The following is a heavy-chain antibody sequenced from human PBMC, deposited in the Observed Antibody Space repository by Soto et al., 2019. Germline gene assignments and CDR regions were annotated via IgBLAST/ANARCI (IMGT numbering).Heavy chain of an antibody. CDR1: GFTVSSNY. CDR3: ASKAVGSAFDI. V-gene: IGHV3-53*01. D-gene: IGHD6-13*01. Sequence: GGSLRLSCAASGFTVSSNYMSWVRQAPGKGLEWVSVIYSGGNTYYADSVKGRFTISKDNAKNTLYLQMNSLIAEDTAVYYCASKAVGSAFDIWGQGTMVTVSS. J-gene: IGHJ3*02. CDR2: IYSGGNT.